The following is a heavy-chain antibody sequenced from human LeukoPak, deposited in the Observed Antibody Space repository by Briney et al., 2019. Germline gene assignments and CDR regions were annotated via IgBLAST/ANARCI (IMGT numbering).Heavy chain of an antibody. J-gene: IGHJ6*03. V-gene: IGHV1-2*02. CDR3: AGNAPGHYYFSMDV. Sequence: GASVKVSCKASGYSITDYSMHWVRQAPGQGLEWMGWIIPNSGGTNFAQKFQGRVTMTSDTSISTAYMKLTRLTSDDTAVYYCAGNAPGHYYFSMDVWGKGTTVTVSS. D-gene: IGHD2-2*01. CDR2: IIPNSGGT. CDR1: GYSITDYS.